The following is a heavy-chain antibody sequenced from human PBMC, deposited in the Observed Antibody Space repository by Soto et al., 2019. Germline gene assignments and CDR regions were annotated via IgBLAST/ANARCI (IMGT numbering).Heavy chain of an antibody. Sequence: SETLSLTCTVSGGSIGSYYWSWIRQPPGKGLEWIGYVYNSGSTNYNPSLKSRVTISVDTSKNQFSLKLSSVTAADTAVYYCARDLCGGDCYPLFGWFDPWGQGTLVTVS. CDR2: VYNSGST. J-gene: IGHJ5*02. V-gene: IGHV4-59*12. CDR1: GGSIGSYY. D-gene: IGHD2-21*02. CDR3: ARDLCGGDCYPLFGWFDP.